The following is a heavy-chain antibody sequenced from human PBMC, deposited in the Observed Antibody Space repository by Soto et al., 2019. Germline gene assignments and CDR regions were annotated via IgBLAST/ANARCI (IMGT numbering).Heavy chain of an antibody. CDR2: ISSSSSYI. CDR3: ARDRQGWLPKARNYYYYYMDV. V-gene: IGHV3-21*01. Sequence: EVQLVESGGGLVKPGGSLRLSCAASGFTFSSYSMNWVRQAPGKGLEWVSSISSSSSYIYYADSVKGRFTISRDNAKNSLYLQMNSLRAEDTAVYYCARDRQGWLPKARNYYYYYMDVWGKGTTVTVSS. J-gene: IGHJ6*03. CDR1: GFTFSSYS. D-gene: IGHD5-12*01.